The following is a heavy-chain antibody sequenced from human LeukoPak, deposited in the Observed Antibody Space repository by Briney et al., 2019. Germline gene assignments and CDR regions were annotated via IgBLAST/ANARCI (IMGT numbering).Heavy chain of an antibody. CDR3: ASALGYSYGSNYMDV. D-gene: IGHD5-18*01. Sequence: GASVKVSCKASGYTFTSYDINWGRQATGQGLEWMGWMNPNSGNTGYAQKFQGRVTMTRNTSISTAYMELSSLRSEDTAVYYCASALGYSYGSNYMDVWGKGTTVTVSS. V-gene: IGHV1-8*01. J-gene: IGHJ6*03. CDR1: GYTFTSYD. CDR2: MNPNSGNT.